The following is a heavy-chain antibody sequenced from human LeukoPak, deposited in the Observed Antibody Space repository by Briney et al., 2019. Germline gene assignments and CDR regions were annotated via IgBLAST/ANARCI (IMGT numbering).Heavy chain of an antibody. CDR2: IYSSGST. J-gene: IGHJ3*02. CDR1: GGSLSSYF. CDR3: ARRNDFDI. Sequence: SETLSLTCTVSGGSLSSYFWSWIRQPPGKGLEWIGYIYSSGSTEYKPSLKSRATISADTSKNQFSLKLTSVTAADTAIYYCARRNDFDIWGQGTMVTVSS. V-gene: IGHV4-4*08.